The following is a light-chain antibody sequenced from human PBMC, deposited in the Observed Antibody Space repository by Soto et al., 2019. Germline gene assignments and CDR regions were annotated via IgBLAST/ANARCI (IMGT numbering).Light chain of an antibody. Sequence: QSVLTQPPSASGTPGQRVTISCSGSRSNIGSNYVYWYQQLPGTAPKLLIYRDNQRPSGVPDRFSGSRSGTSASLAISGLRSEDEATYYCSTWDNSLSGLFGGGNKLTVL. CDR1: RSNIGSNY. CDR2: RDN. CDR3: STWDNSLSGL. V-gene: IGLV1-47*01. J-gene: IGLJ3*02.